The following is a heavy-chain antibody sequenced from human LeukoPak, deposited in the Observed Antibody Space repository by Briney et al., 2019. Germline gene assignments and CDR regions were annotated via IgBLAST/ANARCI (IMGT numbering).Heavy chain of an antibody. J-gene: IGHJ3*02. V-gene: IGHV4-59*01. CDR2: IYYSGST. D-gene: IGHD3-22*01. CDR1: GGSISSYY. CDR3: ASRITMIVVPGAFDI. Sequence: PSETLSLTCTVSGGSISSYYWSWIRQPPGKGLEWIGYIYYSGSTNYNPSLKSRVTISVDTSKNQFSLKLSSVTAADTAVYYCASRITMIVVPGAFDIWGQGTMVTVSS.